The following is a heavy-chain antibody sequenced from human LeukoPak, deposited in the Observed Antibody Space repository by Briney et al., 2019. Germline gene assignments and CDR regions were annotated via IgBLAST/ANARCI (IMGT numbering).Heavy chain of an antibody. CDR1: GFTFNNYA. J-gene: IGHJ3*01. CDR2: IDGGGDAT. D-gene: IGHD2-21*01. CDR3: AKDIGRGGGDQGVDTFDL. V-gene: IGHV3-23*01. Sequence: PGGSLRLSCAASGFTFNNYAMGWVRQPPGKGLEWLSAIDGGGDATKYADSVKGRFTISRDNSKSTLYLQMNGLRADDTAIYHCAKDIGRGGGDQGVDTFDLWGQGTMVTVSS.